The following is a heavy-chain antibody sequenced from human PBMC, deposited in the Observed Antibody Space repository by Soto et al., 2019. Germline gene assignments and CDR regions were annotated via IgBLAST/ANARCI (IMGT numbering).Heavy chain of an antibody. D-gene: IGHD2-21*02. CDR3: ARGRSNDFSSSPPPRFDP. CDR2: IGTLRDT. CDR1: GFTFKTYD. J-gene: IGHJ5*02. Sequence: LSCVASGFTFKTYDMYWVRQVPGQGLEWVSGIGTLRDTYYSASVAGRFTVSRENGRNSLYLQMNSLRAGGSGIYFCARGRSNDFSSSPPPRFDPWGRGTLVTVSS. V-gene: IGHV3-13*01.